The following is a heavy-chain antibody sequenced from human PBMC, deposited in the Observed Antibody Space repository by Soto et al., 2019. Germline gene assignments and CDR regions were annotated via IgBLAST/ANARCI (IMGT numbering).Heavy chain of an antibody. J-gene: IGHJ4*02. CDR3: ARGPALSGEVTTPFDY. V-gene: IGHV4-34*01. CDR2: INHSGST. D-gene: IGHD4-17*01. CDR1: GGSFSGYY. Sequence: SETLSLTCAVYGGSFSGYYWSWIHQPPGKGLEWIGEINHSGSTNYNPSLKSRVTISVDTSKNQFSLKLSSVTAADTAVYYCARGPALSGEVTTPFDYWGQGTLVTVSS.